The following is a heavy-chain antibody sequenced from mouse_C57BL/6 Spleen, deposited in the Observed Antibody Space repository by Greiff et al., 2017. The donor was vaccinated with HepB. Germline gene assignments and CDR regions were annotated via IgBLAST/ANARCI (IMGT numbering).Heavy chain of an antibody. CDR3: ARHSNYVGPFAY. D-gene: IGHD2-5*01. Sequence: EVKLEESGGGLVQPGGSLKLSCAASGFTFSDYYMYWVRQTPEKRLEWVAYISNGGGSTYYPDTVKGRFTISRDNAKNTLYLQMSRLKSEDTAMYYCARHSNYVGPFAYWGQGTLVTVSA. J-gene: IGHJ3*01. V-gene: IGHV5-12*01. CDR2: ISNGGGST. CDR1: GFTFSDYY.